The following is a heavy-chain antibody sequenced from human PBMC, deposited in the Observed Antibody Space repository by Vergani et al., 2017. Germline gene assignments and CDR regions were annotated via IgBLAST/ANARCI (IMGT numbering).Heavy chain of an antibody. CDR2: INHSGST. CDR1: GGSFSGYY. D-gene: IGHD2-21*01. V-gene: IGHV4-34*01. Sequence: QVQLQQWGAGLLKPSETLSLTCAVYGGSFSGYYWSWIRQPPGKGLAWIGEINHSGSTNYNPSLKSRVTISVDTSKNQFSLKLSSVTAADTAVYYCARCGGRTAFDIWGQGTMVTVSS. J-gene: IGHJ3*02. CDR3: ARCGGRTAFDI.